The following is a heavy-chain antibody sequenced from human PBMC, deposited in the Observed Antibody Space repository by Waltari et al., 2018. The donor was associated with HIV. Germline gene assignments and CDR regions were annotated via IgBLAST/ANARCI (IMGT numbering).Heavy chain of an antibody. J-gene: IGHJ6*02. Sequence: QVVESGGGVVQPGGSLRLSCEASGFDITSFGIPWVRQVAVKVLEWVAFKLVTGSRESYADAVKGRFTVSRDDVKSTVYLQMNSLRVEDTSIYYCAKDKAYNNAHRTLDVWGQGTTVTVSS. CDR3: AKDKAYNNAHRTLDV. D-gene: IGHD4-4*01. CDR2: KLVTGSRE. V-gene: IGHV3-30*18. CDR1: GFDITSFG.